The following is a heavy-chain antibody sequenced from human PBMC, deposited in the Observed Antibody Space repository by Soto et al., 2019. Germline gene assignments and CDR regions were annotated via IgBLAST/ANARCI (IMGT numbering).Heavy chain of an antibody. Sequence: GGSLRLSCTVFGLTVSGKKYLAWVRQAPGKGLEWVSALYDVDGTYYADSVKGRFTTSGDSSKTSVYLQMNSLRPDDTAVYFCATWHQREHAYDIWGQGTAVTVS. CDR2: LYDVDGT. CDR3: ATWHQREHAYDI. D-gene: IGHD1-1*01. V-gene: IGHV3-53*01. J-gene: IGHJ3*02. CDR1: GLTVSGKKY.